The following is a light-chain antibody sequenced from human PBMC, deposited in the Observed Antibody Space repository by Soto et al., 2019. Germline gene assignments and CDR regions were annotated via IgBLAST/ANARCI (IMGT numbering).Light chain of an antibody. V-gene: IGKV3D-15*01. Sequence: IVMTQSPATLSVSPGEGVTLSCRASENVGTNLAWYQQKPGQAPRLLMYGSSTRATGIPATFSGSGSGTDFTLTISSLQSEEAAVYYCQQYNNWGLSFGGGTSVEIK. CDR3: QQYNNWGLS. CDR1: ENVGTN. J-gene: IGKJ4*01. CDR2: GSS.